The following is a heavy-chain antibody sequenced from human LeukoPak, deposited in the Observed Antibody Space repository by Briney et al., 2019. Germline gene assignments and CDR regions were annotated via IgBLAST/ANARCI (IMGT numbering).Heavy chain of an antibody. CDR2: VHLDGRT. Sequence: SETLSLTCGVSGGSVINTNWWTWVRQPPGKGLEWIGGVHLDGRTNYNPSLESRLTMSVDVSENQVSLKLTSVTAADTAVYYCAREGGFYRPLDYSGQGTLVTVSS. V-gene: IGHV4-4*02. CDR1: GGSVINTNW. CDR3: AREGGFYRPLDY. D-gene: IGHD3-3*01. J-gene: IGHJ4*02.